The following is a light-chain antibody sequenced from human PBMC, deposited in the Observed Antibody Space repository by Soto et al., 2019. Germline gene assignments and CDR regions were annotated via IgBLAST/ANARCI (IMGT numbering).Light chain of an antibody. Sequence: QSVLTQPPSVYGAPAQRVTISCSGSSSNIGAGYDVHWYQQLPGTAPKLLIYGNSNRPSGVPDRFSGSKSGTSASLAITGLQAEDEADYYCQSYDSSLSRVFGGGTKLTVL. CDR3: QSYDSSLSRV. CDR2: GNS. CDR1: SSNIGAGYD. V-gene: IGLV1-40*01. J-gene: IGLJ2*01.